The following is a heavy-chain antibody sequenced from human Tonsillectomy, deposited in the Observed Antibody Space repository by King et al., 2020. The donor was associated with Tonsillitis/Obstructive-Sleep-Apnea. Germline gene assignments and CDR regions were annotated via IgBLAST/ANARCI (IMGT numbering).Heavy chain of an antibody. CDR3: ARGITMVRGVIFIY. CDR2: ISSSSSTI. CDR1: GFTFSSYS. D-gene: IGHD3-10*01. Sequence: QLVQSGGGLVQPGGSLRLSCAASGFTFSSYSMNWVRQAPGKGLEWVSYISSSSSTIYYADSVKGRLTISRDNAKNSLYLQMNSLRDEDTAVYYCARGITMVRGVIFIYWGQGTLVTVSS. V-gene: IGHV3-48*02. J-gene: IGHJ4*02.